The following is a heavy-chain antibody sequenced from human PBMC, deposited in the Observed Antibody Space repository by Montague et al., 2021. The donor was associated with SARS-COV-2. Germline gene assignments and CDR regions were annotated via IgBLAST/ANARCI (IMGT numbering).Heavy chain of an antibody. CDR2: ISSSSSYI. J-gene: IGHJ5*02. V-gene: IGHV3-21*01. D-gene: IGHD3-16*02. Sequence: SLRLSCAASGFTFSSYSMNWVRQAPGKGLEWVSSISSSSSYIYYADSVKGRFTISRDNAKNSLYLQMNSLRAEDTAGYYCARDDYVWGSYRYSQYNWFDPWGQGTLVTVSS. CDR3: ARDDYVWGSYRYSQYNWFDP. CDR1: GFTFSSYS.